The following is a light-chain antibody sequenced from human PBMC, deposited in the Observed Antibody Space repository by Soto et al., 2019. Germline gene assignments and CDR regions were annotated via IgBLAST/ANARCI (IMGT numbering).Light chain of an antibody. J-gene: IGKJ5*01. V-gene: IGKV1-33*01. CDR1: QDIRFY. CDR2: DAS. CDR3: QNYNSLPIT. Sequence: DMQMTQSPCSISAYLGARVKITGKSSQDIRFYLNWYQHKTGQAPKLLIYDASQLETGVPSKFSESGSGTDFTFTINNLQAEDIGTYYCQNYNSLPITCGKGPRPVIK.